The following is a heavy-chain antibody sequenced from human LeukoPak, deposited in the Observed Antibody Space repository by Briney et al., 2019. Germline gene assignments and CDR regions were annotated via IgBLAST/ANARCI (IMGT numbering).Heavy chain of an antibody. D-gene: IGHD3-22*01. Sequence: SETLSLTCTVSGGSISSYYWSWIRQPPGKELEYIGYIYYSGSTNYNPSLKSRVTISVDTSKNQFSLKLSSVTAADTAVYYCASTYYYDSSGYSFSSFDYWGQGTLVTVSS. CDR2: IYYSGST. CDR3: ASTYYYDSSGYSFSSFDY. J-gene: IGHJ4*02. V-gene: IGHV4-59*12. CDR1: GGSISSYY.